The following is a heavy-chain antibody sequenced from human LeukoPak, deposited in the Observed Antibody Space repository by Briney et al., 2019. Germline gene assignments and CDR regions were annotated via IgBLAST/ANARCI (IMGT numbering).Heavy chain of an antibody. CDR2: IKQDGSEK. J-gene: IGHJ4*02. D-gene: IGHD1-26*01. V-gene: IGHV3-7*01. CDR1: GFTFSSHG. Sequence: GGSLRLSCAASGFTFSSHGMNWVRQAPGKGLEWVANIKQDGSEKYYVDSVKGRFTISRDNAKNSLYLQMNSLRAEDKAVYYCARISESEGAYFDYWGQGTLVTVSS. CDR3: ARISESEGAYFDY.